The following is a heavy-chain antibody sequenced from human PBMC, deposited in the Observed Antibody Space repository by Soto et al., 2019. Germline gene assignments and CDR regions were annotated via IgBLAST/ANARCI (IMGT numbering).Heavy chain of an antibody. D-gene: IGHD5-12*01. V-gene: IGHV3-33*01. CDR3: ARDRGGGYEALWFAP. CDR1: GFTCRSYG. CDR2: IWYDGSNK. Sequence: QVQLVESGGGVVQPGRSLRLSCPVSGFTCRSYGMHLVLQAPGKGLEWVAVIWYDGSNKYYADSVKGRFTISRDNSKNTLYLQMNSLRAEDTAVYYCARDRGGGYEALWFAPRGQGTQVTVSS. J-gene: IGHJ5*02.